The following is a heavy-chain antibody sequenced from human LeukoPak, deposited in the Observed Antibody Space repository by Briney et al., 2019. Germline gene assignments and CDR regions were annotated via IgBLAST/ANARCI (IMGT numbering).Heavy chain of an antibody. CDR2: ITGTGATT. CDR1: GFTVSNNY. V-gene: IGHV3-23*01. CDR3: AKTTPNSSGWYRIFDY. D-gene: IGHD6-19*01. Sequence: PGGSLRLSCAASGFTVSNNYMTWVRQAPGKGLEWVSTITGTGATTFDADSVKGRFTISRDNSKNTLDLQMNSLRAEDTAVYYCAKTTPNSSGWYRIFDYWGQGTLVTVSS. J-gene: IGHJ4*02.